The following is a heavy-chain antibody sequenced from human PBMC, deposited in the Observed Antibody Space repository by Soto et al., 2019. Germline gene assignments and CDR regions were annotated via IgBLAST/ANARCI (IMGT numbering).Heavy chain of an antibody. Sequence: GASVKVSCKASGDTFTTYDINWVRQATGHGLEWMGWINPNSGNIGYAQRFQGRVTMTRDTAIRTAYMERSSLRTDDTAVDYCARGRASGSYYLLDYWGQGTLGTVSS. CDR1: GDTFTTYD. CDR2: INPNSGNI. V-gene: IGHV1-8*01. D-gene: IGHD3-10*01. CDR3: ARGRASGSYYLLDY. J-gene: IGHJ4*02.